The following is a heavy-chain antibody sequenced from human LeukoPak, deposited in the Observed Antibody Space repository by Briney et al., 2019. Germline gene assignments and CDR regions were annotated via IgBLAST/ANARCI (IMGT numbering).Heavy chain of an antibody. J-gene: IGHJ1*01. V-gene: IGHV3-23*01. D-gene: IGHD3-16*01. CDR2: ISPSGDII. CDR1: GFTFSSYA. CDR3: AKDDDWGRYKH. Sequence: PGGSLRLSCAASGFTFSSYAMHWVRQAPGKGLEWVSGISPSGDIIYYTDSVRGRFTISRDNFKNTLSLQVNSLRAEDTAMYYCAKDDDWGRYKHWGQGTLVTVSS.